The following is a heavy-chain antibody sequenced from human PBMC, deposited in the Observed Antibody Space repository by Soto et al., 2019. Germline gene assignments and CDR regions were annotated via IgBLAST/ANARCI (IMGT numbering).Heavy chain of an antibody. J-gene: IGHJ4*02. CDR3: ARSVAVPGAHIDY. D-gene: IGHD6-19*01. CDR2: VYYTGST. CDR1: GGCISGSY. V-gene: IGHV4-59*01. Sequence: ETLSLTCSVSGGCISGSYWSWIRQSPGKGLEWLGYVYYTGSTNYSPSLRSRVSISVDTSKNEFSLRLSSVTAADTAVYFCARSVAVPGAHIDYWGQGTQVTVYS.